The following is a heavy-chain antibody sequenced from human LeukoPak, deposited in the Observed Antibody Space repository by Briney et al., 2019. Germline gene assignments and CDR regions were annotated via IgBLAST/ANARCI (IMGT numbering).Heavy chain of an antibody. V-gene: IGHV4-61*02. D-gene: IGHD6-13*01. J-gene: IGHJ5*02. Sequence: SETLSLTCTVSGGSISSGSYYWSWTRQPAGKGLEWIGRIYTSGSTNYNPSLKSRVTISVDTSKNQFSLKLSSVTAADTAVYYCARYNFGSRSSAWFDPWGQGTLVTVSS. CDR2: IYTSGST. CDR1: GGSISSGSYY. CDR3: ARYNFGSRSSAWFDP.